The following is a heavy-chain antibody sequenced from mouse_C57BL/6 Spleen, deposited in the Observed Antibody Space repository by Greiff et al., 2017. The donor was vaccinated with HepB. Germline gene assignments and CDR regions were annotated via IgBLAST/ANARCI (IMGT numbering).Heavy chain of an antibody. CDR2: ISDGGRYT. CDR3: ARALTTVVEEYAMDY. D-gene: IGHD1-1*01. CDR1: GFTFSSYA. J-gene: IGHJ4*01. V-gene: IGHV5-4*01. Sequence: VHLVESGGGLVKPGGSLKLSCAASGFTFSSYAMSWVRQTPEKRLEWVATISDGGRYTYYPDNVKGRFTISRDNAKNNLDLQMSHLKSEDTAMYYCARALTTVVEEYAMDYWGQGTSVTVSS.